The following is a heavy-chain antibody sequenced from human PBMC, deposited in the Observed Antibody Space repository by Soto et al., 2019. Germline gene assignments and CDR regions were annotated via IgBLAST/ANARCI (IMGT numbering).Heavy chain of an antibody. CDR2: ISNTGRT. V-gene: IGHV4-4*09. Sequence: SETLSLTCTVSGGSMISYYWSWIRQPPGRGLEWIGYISNTGRTYYNPSLESRVTISVDTSKNQFSLKLSSVTAADTAVYYCAREGVYGSGNYIGPLGQGTLVTVS. D-gene: IGHD3-10*01. CDR3: AREGVYGSGNYIGP. J-gene: IGHJ5*02. CDR1: GGSMISYY.